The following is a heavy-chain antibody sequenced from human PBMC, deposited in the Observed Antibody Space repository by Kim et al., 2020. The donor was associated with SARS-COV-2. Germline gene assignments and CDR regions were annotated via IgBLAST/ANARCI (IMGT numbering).Heavy chain of an antibody. Sequence: ASVKVSCKASGYTFIGYFIHWVRQAPGQGLEWMGWINPNAGDTNHAQKFQGRVTLTRDTSISTAYMELSRLMYDDTALYYCVRDHPDCYGTSCYDWGQGTLVTVSS. CDR1: GYTFIGYF. J-gene: IGHJ4*02. CDR3: VRDHPDCYGTSCYD. V-gene: IGHV1-2*02. CDR2: INPNAGDT. D-gene: IGHD2-2*01.